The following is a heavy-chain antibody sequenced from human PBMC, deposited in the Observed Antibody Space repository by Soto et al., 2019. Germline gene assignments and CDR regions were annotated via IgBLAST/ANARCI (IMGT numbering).Heavy chain of an antibody. D-gene: IGHD3-10*01. V-gene: IGHV4-59*08. CDR3: ARSAYYGSGSYGWFDP. CDR1: GGSISSYY. CDR2: IYYSGST. J-gene: IGHJ5*02. Sequence: SETLSLTCTVSGGSISSYYWSWIRQPPGKGLEWIGYIYYSGSTNYNPSLKSRVTISVDTSKNQFSLKLSSVTAADTAVYYWARSAYYGSGSYGWFDPWGQGTLVTVSS.